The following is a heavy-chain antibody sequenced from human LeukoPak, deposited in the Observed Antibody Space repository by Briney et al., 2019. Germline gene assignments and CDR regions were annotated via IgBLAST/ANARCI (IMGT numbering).Heavy chain of an antibody. V-gene: IGHV3-23*01. Sequence: PGGSLRLSCAASGFTFSSYAMSWVRQAPGKGLEWVSATSGSGGSTYYADSVKGRFTISRDNSKNTLYLQMNSLRAEDTAVYYCAKVRRTRIAVATYYFDYWGQGTLVTVSS. J-gene: IGHJ4*02. CDR1: GFTFSSYA. CDR2: TSGSGGST. D-gene: IGHD6-19*01. CDR3: AKVRRTRIAVATYYFDY.